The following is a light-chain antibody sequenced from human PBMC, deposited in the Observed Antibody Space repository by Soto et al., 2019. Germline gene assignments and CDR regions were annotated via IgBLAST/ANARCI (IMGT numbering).Light chain of an antibody. V-gene: IGKV3-20*01. Sequence: EIVLTQSPGTLSLSPGERATLSCRASQSVRSNYLAWYQQKPGQAPRLLIYGASSRATGIPDRFSGTGSGTYFTLTIIRLEPEDFAVYYCNQYRGSQYTFGQGPKLEIK. CDR3: NQYRGSQYT. CDR1: QSVRSNY. J-gene: IGKJ2*01. CDR2: GAS.